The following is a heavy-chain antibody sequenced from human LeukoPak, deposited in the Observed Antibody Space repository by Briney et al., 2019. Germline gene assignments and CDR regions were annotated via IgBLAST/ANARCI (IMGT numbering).Heavy chain of an antibody. CDR1: GFTVSSNY. CDR2: IYIGGTT. D-gene: IGHD5-18*01. CDR3: ASPSVDTAMASWDY. Sequence: GGSLRLSCAASGFTVSSNYMSWVRQAPGKGLEWVSVIYIGGTTYYADSVKGRFTISRDNSKNTLYLQMNSLRAEDTAVYYCASPSVDTAMASWDYWGKGTLVAVSS. V-gene: IGHV3-53*01. J-gene: IGHJ4*02.